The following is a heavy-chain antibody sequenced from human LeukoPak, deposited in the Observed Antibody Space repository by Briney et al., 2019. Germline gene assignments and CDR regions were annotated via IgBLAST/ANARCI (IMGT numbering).Heavy chain of an antibody. CDR2: IKEDGSER. CDR3: ARDRFDSSGYNVYFDY. CDR1: GFSFSNYW. Sequence: GGSLRLSCAASGFSFSNYWMTWVRQAPGKGLEWVANIKEDGSERYYVDSVKGRFTISRDNAKNSLFLQMNSLRVEDTAVYFCARDRFDSSGYNVYFDYWGQGTLVTVSS. V-gene: IGHV3-7*01. D-gene: IGHD3-22*01. J-gene: IGHJ4*02.